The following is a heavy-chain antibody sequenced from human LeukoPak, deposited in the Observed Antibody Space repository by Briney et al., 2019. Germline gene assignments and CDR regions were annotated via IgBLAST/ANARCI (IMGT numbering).Heavy chain of an antibody. D-gene: IGHD2-15*01. CDR3: ARDPGYYYAMDV. CDR1: GDSVSSNTAA. J-gene: IGHJ6*02. CDR2: TYYRSKWYY. Sequence: SQTLSLTCAISGDSVSSNTAAWNWVRQSPSRGLEWLGRTYYRSKWYYDYATSVSSRMGINPDTSKNPFSLHLNSVTPEATAVYSCARDPGYYYAMDVWGQGTTVTVSS. V-gene: IGHV6-1*01.